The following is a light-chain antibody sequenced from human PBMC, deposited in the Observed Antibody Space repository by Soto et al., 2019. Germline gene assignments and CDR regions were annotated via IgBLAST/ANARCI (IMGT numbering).Light chain of an antibody. CDR2: EVS. CDR1: SSDVGDYNY. Sequence: QSALTQPASVSGSPGQSITISCTGTSSDVGDYNYVSWYQHHPGKAPKLIIFEVSYRPSGVSNRFSGSKSGNTASLTISGLQAEDEADYFCTSYTSFSTYVFGTGTKVTVL. J-gene: IGLJ1*01. CDR3: TSYTSFSTYV. V-gene: IGLV2-14*01.